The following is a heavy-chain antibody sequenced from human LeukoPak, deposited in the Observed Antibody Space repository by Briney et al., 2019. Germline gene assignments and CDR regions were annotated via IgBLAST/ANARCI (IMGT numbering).Heavy chain of an antibody. Sequence: PGRSLRLSCAASGFTFSSYAMHWVRQAPGKGLEWVAVISYVGSNKYYADSVKGRFTISRDNSKNTLYLQMNSLRAEDTAVYYCARGEYYYDSSGYALDYWGQGTLVTVSS. CDR3: ARGEYYYDSSGYALDY. J-gene: IGHJ4*02. CDR1: GFTFSSYA. D-gene: IGHD3-22*01. V-gene: IGHV3-30*04. CDR2: ISYVGSNK.